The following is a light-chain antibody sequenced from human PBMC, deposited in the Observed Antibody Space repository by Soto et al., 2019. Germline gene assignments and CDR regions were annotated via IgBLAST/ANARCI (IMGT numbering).Light chain of an antibody. CDR1: QSVSTY. CDR2: DAS. Sequence: EIFLTQSPATLSLCEWGIAILAGRASQSVSTYLAWYQQRPGQAPRLLIYDASYRATDIPPRFSGSGSGTDFTLTISSLEPEDFAVYYCQQRRRWPPTITFGQGTRLEI. CDR3: QQRRRWPPTIT. V-gene: IGKV3-11*01. J-gene: IGKJ5*01.